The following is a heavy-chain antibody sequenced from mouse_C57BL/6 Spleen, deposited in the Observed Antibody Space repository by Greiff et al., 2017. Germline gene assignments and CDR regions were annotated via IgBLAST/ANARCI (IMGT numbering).Heavy chain of an antibody. D-gene: IGHD5-1-1*01. V-gene: IGHV1-4*01. J-gene: IGHJ2*01. CDR1: GYTFTSYT. CDR2: INPSSGYT. CDR3: AKEKEIPDYFDY. Sequence: QVQLQQSGAELARPGASVKMSCKASGYTFTSYTMHWVKQRPGQGLEWIGYINPSSGYTKSNQKFKDKATLTADKSSSTAYMKLSSLTSEDSAVYYCAKEKEIPDYFDYWGQGTTLTVSS.